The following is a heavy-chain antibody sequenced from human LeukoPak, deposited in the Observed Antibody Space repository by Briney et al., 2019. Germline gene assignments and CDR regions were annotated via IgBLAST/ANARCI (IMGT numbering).Heavy chain of an antibody. J-gene: IGHJ3*02. D-gene: IGHD3-10*01. CDR2: IKLDGSQK. V-gene: IGHV3-7*05. CDR1: GFTFSNYW. Sequence: PGGSLRLSCAASGFTFSNYWMSWVRQAPGKGLEWVANIKLDGSQKYYVDSVKGQFTISRDNAKNSLYLQMNSLRVEDTAFYYCARDGMGVIKAFDIWGQGTMVTVSS. CDR3: ARDGMGVIKAFDI.